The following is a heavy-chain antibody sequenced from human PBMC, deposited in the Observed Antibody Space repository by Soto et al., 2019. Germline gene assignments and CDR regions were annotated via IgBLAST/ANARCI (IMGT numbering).Heavy chain of an antibody. CDR2: ISSSSSYI. CDR1: GFTFSSYS. V-gene: IGHV3-21*01. D-gene: IGHD1-26*01. CDR3: ARTLPDSYSGSYYVYFRFDP. J-gene: IGHJ5*02. Sequence: GGSLRLSCAASGFTFSSYSMNWVRQAPGKGLEWVSSISSSSSYIYYADSVKGRFTISRDNAKNSLYLQMNSLRAEDTAVYYCARTLPDSYSGSYYVYFRFDPWGQGTLVTVSS.